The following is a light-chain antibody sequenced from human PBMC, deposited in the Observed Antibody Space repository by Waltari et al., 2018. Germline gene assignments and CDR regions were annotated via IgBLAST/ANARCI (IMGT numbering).Light chain of an antibody. CDR1: SRDTAGYDY. V-gene: IGLV2-14*01. CDR2: EVT. CDR3: SSYTRRNTPSSV. J-gene: IGLJ1*01. Sequence: QSALTQPASVSGSPGQSITISCTGTSRDTAGYDYVSWYQQHPGKAPKLLIYEVTNRPSGVSNRFSGSKSGNTASLAISGLQPEDEADYYCSSYTRRNTPSSVFGTGTQVTVL.